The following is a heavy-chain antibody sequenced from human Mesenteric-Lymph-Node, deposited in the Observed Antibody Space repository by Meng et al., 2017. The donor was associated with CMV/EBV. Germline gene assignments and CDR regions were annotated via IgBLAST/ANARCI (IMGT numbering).Heavy chain of an antibody. Sequence: SEILSLTCTVSGASITSSSYYWGWIRQPPGKGLEWIGSIYYSGATYYNPSLNSRVTISVDGSQNRFSLKVSSVTAADTAVYYCASHDDYWSGYVDFWGQGTLVTVSS. V-gene: IGHV4-39*07. D-gene: IGHD3-3*01. CDR2: IYYSGAT. J-gene: IGHJ4*02. CDR3: ASHDDYWSGYVDF. CDR1: GASITSSSYY.